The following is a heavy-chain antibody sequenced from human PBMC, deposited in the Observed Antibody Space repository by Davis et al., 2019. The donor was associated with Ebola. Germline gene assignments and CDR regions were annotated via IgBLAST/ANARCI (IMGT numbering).Heavy chain of an antibody. D-gene: IGHD6-19*01. Sequence: ASVKVSCKASGYTFTSYYMHWVRQAPGQGLEWMGIINPSGGSTSYAQKFQGRVTMTRDTSISTAFMELSSLGSEDTAVYYCARVRSTSGWRYYFDYWGQGTLVTVSS. CDR3: ARVRSTSGWRYYFDY. V-gene: IGHV1-46*01. J-gene: IGHJ4*02. CDR1: GYTFTSYY. CDR2: INPSGGST.